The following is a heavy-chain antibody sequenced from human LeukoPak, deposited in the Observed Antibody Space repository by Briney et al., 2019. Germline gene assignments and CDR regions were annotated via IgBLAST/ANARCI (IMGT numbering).Heavy chain of an antibody. CDR2: IYSGGST. J-gene: IGHJ5*02. Sequence: GGPLRLSCAASGFTVSSNYMSWVRQAPGKGLEWVSVIYSGGSTYYADSVKGRFTISRDNSKNTLYLQMNSLRAEDTAVYYCAREYRHFYCSSTSCYSSSWFDPWGQGTLVTVSS. D-gene: IGHD2-2*02. CDR1: GFTVSSNY. CDR3: AREYRHFYCSSTSCYSSSWFDP. V-gene: IGHV3-53*01.